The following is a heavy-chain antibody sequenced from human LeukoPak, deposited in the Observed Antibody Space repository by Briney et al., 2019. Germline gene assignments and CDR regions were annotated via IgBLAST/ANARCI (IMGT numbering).Heavy chain of an antibody. V-gene: IGHV3-48*03. Sequence: GGSLRLSCAASGFTFSSYEMNWVRQAPGKGLEWVSSISRSATTIYYADSVKGRFTISRDNAKNSLYLQMNSLRAEDTALYYCAINGGGDSGYGNFDYWGQGNLVTVSS. J-gene: IGHJ4*02. D-gene: IGHD5-12*01. CDR1: GFTFSSYE. CDR2: ISRSATTI. CDR3: AINGGGDSGYGNFDY.